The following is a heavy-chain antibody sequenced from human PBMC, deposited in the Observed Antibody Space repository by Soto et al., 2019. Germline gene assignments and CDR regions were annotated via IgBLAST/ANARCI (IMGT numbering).Heavy chain of an antibody. V-gene: IGHV4-30-4*01. CDR2: IYYSGST. CDR3: ARAPPLKYTYGLRGAFDI. J-gene: IGHJ3*02. CDR1: GGSISSGDYY. Sequence: SETLFLTCTVSGGSISSGDYYWSLVRQPPGKGLEWIGYIYYSGSTYYNPSLKSRVTISVDTSKNQFSLKLSSVTAADTAVYYCARAPPLKYTYGLRGAFDIWGQGTMVTVSS. D-gene: IGHD5-18*01.